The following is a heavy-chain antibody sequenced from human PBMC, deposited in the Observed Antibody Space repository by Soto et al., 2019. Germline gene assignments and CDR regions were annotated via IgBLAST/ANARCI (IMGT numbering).Heavy chain of an antibody. Sequence: TGGSLRLSCAASGFTVSSNYMSWVRQAPGEGLEWVSVIYSGGSTYYADSVKGRFTISRDNSKNTLYLQMNSLRAEDTAVYYCAREVGGPIPQWGQGTLVTVSS. CDR3: AREVGGPIPQ. CDR1: GFTVSSNY. V-gene: IGHV3-53*01. D-gene: IGHD3-16*01. J-gene: IGHJ4*02. CDR2: IYSGGST.